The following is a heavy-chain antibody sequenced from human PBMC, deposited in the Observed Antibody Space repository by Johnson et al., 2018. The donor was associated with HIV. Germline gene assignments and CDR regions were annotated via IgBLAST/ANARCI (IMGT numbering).Heavy chain of an antibody. V-gene: IGHV3-30*03. J-gene: IGHJ3*02. CDR1: GFTFSSYG. Sequence: QVQLVESGGGVVRPGGSLRLSCAASGFTFSSYGMHWVRQAPGKGLEWVAIISYGGTYKYYADSVKGRFTISRDTSKNTLSLQMKSLRAEDTAVYYCARETYNWAGGDAFDIWGQGTMVTVSS. CDR2: ISYGGTYK. D-gene: IGHD1-20*01. CDR3: ARETYNWAGGDAFDI.